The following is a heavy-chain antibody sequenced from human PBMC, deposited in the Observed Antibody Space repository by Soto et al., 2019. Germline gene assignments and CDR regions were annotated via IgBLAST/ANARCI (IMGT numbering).Heavy chain of an antibody. D-gene: IGHD3-9*01. Sequence: GGSLRLSCATSGFTFINHAMTWVRQAPGKAPQWVATVDGSGAAPFYAESVKGRFTISRDNSKNTLYLQMNSLRAEDTAVYFCAKWEVFVTGHLATQSSLDSWGQGTLVTVSS. V-gene: IGHV3-23*01. J-gene: IGHJ4*02. CDR2: VDGSGAAP. CDR3: AKWEVFVTGHLATQSSLDS. CDR1: GFTFINHA.